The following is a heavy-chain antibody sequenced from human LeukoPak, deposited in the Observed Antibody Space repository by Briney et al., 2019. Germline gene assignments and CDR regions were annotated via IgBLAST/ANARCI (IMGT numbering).Heavy chain of an antibody. J-gene: IGHJ3*02. Sequence: PGGSLRLSCAASGFTFSSYAMSWVRQAPGKGLEWVSGISGSGGSTYYADSVKGRFTISRDNSKNTLYLQMNSLRAEDTAVYYCAKDQTAAAGFLDAFDIWGQGTMVTVSS. CDR1: GFTFSSYA. CDR3: AKDQTAAAGFLDAFDI. V-gene: IGHV3-23*01. CDR2: ISGSGGST. D-gene: IGHD6-13*01.